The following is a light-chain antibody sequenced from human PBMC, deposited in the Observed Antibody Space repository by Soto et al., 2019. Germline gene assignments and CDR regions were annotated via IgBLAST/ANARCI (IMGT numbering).Light chain of an antibody. V-gene: IGLV2-14*01. CDR2: DVS. CDR3: SSYTSSSTLFSV. J-gene: IGLJ1*01. CDR1: SSDVGGYNY. Sequence: QSALTQPASVSGSPGQSITISCTGTSSDVGGYNYVSWYQQHPGKAPKLMIYDVSNRPSGVSNLFSGSKSGNTASLTISGLQAEDEADYYCSSYTSSSTLFSVFGTGTNSPS.